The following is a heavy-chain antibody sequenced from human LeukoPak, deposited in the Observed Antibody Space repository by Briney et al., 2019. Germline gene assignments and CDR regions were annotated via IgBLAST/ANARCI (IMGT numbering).Heavy chain of an antibody. Sequence: GASVKVSCKASGYTFIRYDINWVRQAAGQGLEWMGWMDPNSGNAVYAQKFQGRVALTRDTSISTAYMELRSLRSEDTAMYYCARSYCSGGSCSHDYGDFWGQGTLLTVSS. CDR2: MDPNSGNA. CDR1: GYTFIRYD. D-gene: IGHD2-15*01. CDR3: ARSYCSGGSCSHDYGDF. J-gene: IGHJ4*02. V-gene: IGHV1-8*03.